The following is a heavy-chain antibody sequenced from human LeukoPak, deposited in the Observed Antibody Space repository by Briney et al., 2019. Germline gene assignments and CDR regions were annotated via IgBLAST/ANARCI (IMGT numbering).Heavy chain of an antibody. CDR1: GYTFTSYG. J-gene: IGHJ5*02. V-gene: IGHV1-8*02. CDR3: ARADYYGSGSSIRRKFDP. CDR2: MNPNSGNT. Sequence: ASVKVSCKASGYTFTSYGISWVRQATGQGLEWMGWMNPNSGNTGYAQKFQGRVTMTRNTSISTAYMELSSLRSEDTAVYYCARADYYGSGSSIRRKFDPWGQGTLVTVSS. D-gene: IGHD3-10*01.